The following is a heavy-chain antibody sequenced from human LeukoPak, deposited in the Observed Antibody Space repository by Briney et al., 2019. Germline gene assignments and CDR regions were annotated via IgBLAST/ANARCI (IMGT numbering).Heavy chain of an antibody. D-gene: IGHD2-21*01. V-gene: IGHV3-15*01. Sequence: GGSLRLSCAASGFIFNKAWMNWVRQAPGKGPEWVGRIKSNNGGGTTDYASPVEGRFIISRDDSKNTIYLQMNRLIIDDTAIYYCTPVMVEDRGFWGQGTLVSVS. CDR1: GFIFNKAW. CDR2: IKSNNGGGTT. CDR3: TPVMVEDRGF. J-gene: IGHJ4*02.